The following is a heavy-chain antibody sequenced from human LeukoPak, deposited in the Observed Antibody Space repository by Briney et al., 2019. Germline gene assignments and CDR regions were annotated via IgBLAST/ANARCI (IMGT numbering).Heavy chain of an antibody. V-gene: IGHV4-38-2*02. J-gene: IGHJ5*02. CDR3: ARERKILLEWLFPSGSWFDH. Sequence: SETLSLTCTVSGYSISSGYYWGWIRQPPGKGLEWIGSIYHGGSTYYNPSLKSRVTISVDTSKNQFSLKLSSVTAADTAVYYCARERKILLEWLFPSGSWFDHWGQGTLVTVSS. D-gene: IGHD3-3*01. CDR2: IYHGGST. CDR1: GYSISSGYY.